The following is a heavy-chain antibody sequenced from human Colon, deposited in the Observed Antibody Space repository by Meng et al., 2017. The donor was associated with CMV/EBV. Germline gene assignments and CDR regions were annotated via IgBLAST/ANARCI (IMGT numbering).Heavy chain of an antibody. Sequence: GESLKISCAGSGFTFSNHAMSWVRQAPGKGLEWVSVIYAGGRSTYFADSVKGRFTISRDDSKNTLYLQMNSLRAEDTAIYYCATGSDYWGQGTVVAVSS. CDR1: GFTFSNHA. CDR3: ATGSDY. J-gene: IGHJ4*02. CDR2: IYAGGRST. V-gene: IGHV3-23*03. D-gene: IGHD6-25*01.